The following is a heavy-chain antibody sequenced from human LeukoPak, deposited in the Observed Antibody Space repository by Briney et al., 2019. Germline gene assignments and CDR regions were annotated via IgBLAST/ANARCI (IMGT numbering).Heavy chain of an antibody. CDR2: IRYDGSNK. CDR1: GFTFSSYG. J-gene: IGHJ4*02. Sequence: VQPGGSLRLSCAASGFTFSSYGMHWVRQAPGKGLEWVAFIRYDGSNKYYADSVKGRFTISRDNSKNTLYLQMNSLRAEDTAVYYCAKEKGPYDFWSGHRDWGQGTLVTVSS. CDR3: AKEKGPYDFWSGHRD. D-gene: IGHD3-3*01. V-gene: IGHV3-30*02.